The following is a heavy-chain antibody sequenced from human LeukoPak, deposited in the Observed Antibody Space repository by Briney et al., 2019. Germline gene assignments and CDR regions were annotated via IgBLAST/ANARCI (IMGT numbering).Heavy chain of an antibody. CDR3: ARGGGGATRDATFDH. D-gene: IGHD1-26*01. CDR1: GGTFSSYA. CDR2: IIPIFGTA. Sequence: ASVKVSCKASGGTFSSYAISWVRQAPGQGLEWMGGIIPIFGTANYVQKFQGRVTITADESTSTAYMELSSLRSEDTAVYYCARGGGGATRDATFDHWGQGTLVTVSS. J-gene: IGHJ4*02. V-gene: IGHV1-69*13.